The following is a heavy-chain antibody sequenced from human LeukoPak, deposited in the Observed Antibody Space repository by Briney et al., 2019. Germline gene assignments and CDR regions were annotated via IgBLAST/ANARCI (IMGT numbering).Heavy chain of an antibody. CDR2: INHSRST. D-gene: IGHD6-13*01. J-gene: IGHJ4*02. CDR1: GGSFSGYY. Sequence: SETLSLTCAVYGGSFSGYYWSWIRQPPGKGLEWIGEINHSRSTNYNPSLKSRVTISVDTSKNQFSLKLSSVTAADTAVYYCARGGYSRRTSDYWGQGTLVTVSS. CDR3: ARGGYSRRTSDY. V-gene: IGHV4-34*01.